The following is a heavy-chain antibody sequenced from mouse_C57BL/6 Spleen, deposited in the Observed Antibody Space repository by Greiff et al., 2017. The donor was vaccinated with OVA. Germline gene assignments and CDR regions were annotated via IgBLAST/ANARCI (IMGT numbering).Heavy chain of an antibody. V-gene: IGHV1-64*01. J-gene: IGHJ3*01. D-gene: IGHD1-1*01. CDR1: GYTFTSYW. Sequence: QVQLQQPGAELVKPGASVKLSCKASGYTFTSYWMPWVKQRPGHGLEWIGMIHPNSGSTNYNEKFKSKATLTVDKSSSTAYMQLSSLTSEDSAVYYCARDYGSSPCAYWGQGTLVTVSA. CDR3: ARDYGSSPCAY. CDR2: IHPNSGST.